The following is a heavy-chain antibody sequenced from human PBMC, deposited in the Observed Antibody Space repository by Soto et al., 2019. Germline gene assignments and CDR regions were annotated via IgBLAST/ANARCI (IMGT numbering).Heavy chain of an antibody. V-gene: IGHV3-23*01. CDR2: ISGSGGST. CDR3: AKDSALHPYYFDY. D-gene: IGHD6-6*01. J-gene: IGHJ4*02. Sequence: EVQLLESGGGLVQPGGSLRLSCADSGFTFSSYAMSWVRQAPGKGLEWVSAISGSGGSTYYADSVKGRFTISRDNSKNTLYLQMNSLRAEDTAVYYCAKDSALHPYYFDYWGQGTLVTVSS. CDR1: GFTFSSYA.